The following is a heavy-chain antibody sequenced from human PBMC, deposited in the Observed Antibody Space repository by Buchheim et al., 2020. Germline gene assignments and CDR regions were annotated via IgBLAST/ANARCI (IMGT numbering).Heavy chain of an antibody. Sequence: EVQVVESGGGLVKPGGSLSLSCAASGLSFTDAWMGWVRQAPGKGLEWVGRVKSRKDGGTTEYAARVKGRFTISTDDSKTPVYLQMNRLTMEDAGLYYCTTDRGITVRPLFDSWGQGTL. CDR2: VKSRKDGGTT. D-gene: IGHD1-20*01. J-gene: IGHJ4*02. CDR3: TTDRGITVRPLFDS. CDR1: GLSFTDAW. V-gene: IGHV3-15*01.